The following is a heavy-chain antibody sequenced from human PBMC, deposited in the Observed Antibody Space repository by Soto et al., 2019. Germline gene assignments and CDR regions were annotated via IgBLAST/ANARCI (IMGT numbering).Heavy chain of an antibody. V-gene: IGHV4-31*03. Sequence: VQLQESGPGLVKPSQTLSLTCTVSGGSISSGGYYWSWIRQHPGKGLEWIGYIYYSGSTYYNPSLKSGVTITVDTSKNQFSLKLRSVTAADTAVYYCARASGVVAATTTSVFDYWGQGTLVTVSS. CDR1: GGSISSGGYY. CDR3: ARASGVVAATTTSVFDY. D-gene: IGHD2-15*01. CDR2: IYYSGST. J-gene: IGHJ4*02.